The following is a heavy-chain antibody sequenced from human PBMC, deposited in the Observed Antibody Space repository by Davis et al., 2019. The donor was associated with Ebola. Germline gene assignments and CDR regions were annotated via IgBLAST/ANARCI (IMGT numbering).Heavy chain of an antibody. CDR3: ARGDIGVAATGWFDP. J-gene: IGHJ5*02. V-gene: IGHV3-72*01. CDR1: GFTFSAHN. D-gene: IGHD2-15*01. Sequence: PGGSLRLSCETSGFTFSAHNMDWVRLAPGKGLEWIGRSRSKTYSYNTKYAASVEGRFTISRDESENSLYLQMNGLKTEDTAVYYCARGDIGVAATGWFDPSGKGTVVSVST. CDR2: SRSKTYSYNT.